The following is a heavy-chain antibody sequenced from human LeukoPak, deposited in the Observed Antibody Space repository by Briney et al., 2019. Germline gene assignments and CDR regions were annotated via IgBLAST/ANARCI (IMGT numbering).Heavy chain of an antibody. CDR3: AKGDMVRGYYYYMDV. J-gene: IGHJ6*03. Sequence: GGSLRLSCAASGFTFDDYAMHWVRQAPGKGLEWVSGISWNSGSTCYADSVKGRFTISRDNSKNTLYLQMNSLRAEDTAVYYCAKGDMVRGYYYYMDVWGKGTTVTISS. CDR2: ISWNSGST. V-gene: IGHV3-23*01. CDR1: GFTFDDYA. D-gene: IGHD3-10*01.